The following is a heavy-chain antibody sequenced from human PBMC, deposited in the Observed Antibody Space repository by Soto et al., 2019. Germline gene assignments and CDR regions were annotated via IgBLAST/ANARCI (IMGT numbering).Heavy chain of an antibody. CDR3: AKVAAMDHFDY. J-gene: IGHJ4*02. CDR2: ISYDGSNK. CDR1: GFTFSSYG. D-gene: IGHD5-18*01. V-gene: IGHV3-30*18. Sequence: GGSLRLSCAASGFTFSSYGMHWVRQAPGKGLEWVAVISYDGSNKYYADSVKGRFTISRDNSKNTLYLQMNSLRAEDTAVYYCAKVAAMDHFDYWGQGTLVTVSS.